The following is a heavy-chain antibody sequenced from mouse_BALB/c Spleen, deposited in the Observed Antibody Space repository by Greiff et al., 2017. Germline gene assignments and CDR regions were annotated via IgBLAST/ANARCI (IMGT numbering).Heavy chain of an antibody. V-gene: IGHV3-6*02. D-gene: IGHD1-2*01. Sequence: EVKLQESGPGLVKPSQSLSLTCSVTGYSITSGYYWNWIRQFPGNKLEWMGYISYDGSNNYNPSLKNRISITRDTSKNQFFLKLNSVTTEDTATYYCAREEVITTATGFAYWGQGTLVTVSA. CDR3: AREEVITTATGFAY. CDR2: ISYDGSN. CDR1: GYSITSGYY. J-gene: IGHJ3*01.